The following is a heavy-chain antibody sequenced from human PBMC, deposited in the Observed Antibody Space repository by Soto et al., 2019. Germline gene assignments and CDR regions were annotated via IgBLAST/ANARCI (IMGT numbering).Heavy chain of an antibody. CDR1: GYTFTNYD. CDR2: ISTYTGNT. CDR3: ARGYYYGSGRPTPGGMDV. V-gene: IGHV1-18*01. Sequence: QVHLVQSGAEVKKPGASVKVSCKASGYTFTNYDINWVRQAPGQGLERMGWISTYTGNTNYAQKLQGRVTMTTDTSTITAYMELRSLRSDATAVYYCARGYYYGSGRPTPGGMDVWGQGTTVTVSS. D-gene: IGHD3-10*01. J-gene: IGHJ6*02.